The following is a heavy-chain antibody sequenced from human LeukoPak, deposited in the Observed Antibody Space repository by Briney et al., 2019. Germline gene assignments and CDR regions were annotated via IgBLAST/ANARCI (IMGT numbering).Heavy chain of an antibody. J-gene: IGHJ6*02. CDR1: GFTFDDYA. D-gene: IGHD6-19*01. V-gene: IGHV3-9*01. CDR2: ISWNSGSI. Sequence: GGSLRLSCAASGFTFDDYAMHWVRQAPGKGLEWVSGISWNSGSIGYADSVKGRFTISRDNSKNTLYLQMNSLRAEDTAVYYCARDAVAGTEDGYYYYGMDVWGQGTTVTVSS. CDR3: ARDAVAGTEDGYYYYGMDV.